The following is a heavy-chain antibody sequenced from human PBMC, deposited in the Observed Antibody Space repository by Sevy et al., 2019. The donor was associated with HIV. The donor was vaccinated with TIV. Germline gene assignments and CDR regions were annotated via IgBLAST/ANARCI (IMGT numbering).Heavy chain of an antibody. CDR1: GFTFSSYA. V-gene: IGHV3-23*01. CDR2: ISGSGGST. CDR3: AKGGAYYDTLTGYYR. Sequence: GGSLRLSCAASGFTFSSYAMSWVRQAPGKGLEWVSAISGSGGSTYYADSVKGRFTISRDNSKNTLYLQMNSLRAEDTAVYYCAKGGAYYDTLTGYYRWGQGTLVTVSS. J-gene: IGHJ4*02. D-gene: IGHD3-9*01.